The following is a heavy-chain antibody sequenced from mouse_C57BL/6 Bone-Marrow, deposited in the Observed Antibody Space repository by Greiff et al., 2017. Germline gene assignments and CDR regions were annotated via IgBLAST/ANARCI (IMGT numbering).Heavy chain of an antibody. V-gene: IGHV5-6*01. Sequence: EVQLVESGGDLVKPGGSLKLSCAASGFTFSSYGMSWVRQTPDKRLEWVATISSGGSYNYYPDSVKGRFTIYRDNVKNTRYLQMSSLKSEDTAMYYCARHYSNHYAMDYWGQGTSVTVSS. J-gene: IGHJ4*01. CDR3: ARHYSNHYAMDY. CDR2: ISSGGSYN. D-gene: IGHD2-5*01. CDR1: GFTFSSYG.